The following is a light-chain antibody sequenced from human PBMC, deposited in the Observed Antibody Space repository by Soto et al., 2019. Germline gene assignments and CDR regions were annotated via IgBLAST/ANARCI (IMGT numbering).Light chain of an antibody. CDR3: QQFNNYRIT. V-gene: IGKV1D-13*01. CDR1: QGISSS. Sequence: AIQLTQSPSSLSASVGDRVTLTCRASQGISSSLAWYQHKPGKAPKLLIYDASSLESGVPSRFSGSGSGTDFTLTISSLQPEDFATYYCQQFNNYRITFGQGTRLEIK. J-gene: IGKJ5*01. CDR2: DAS.